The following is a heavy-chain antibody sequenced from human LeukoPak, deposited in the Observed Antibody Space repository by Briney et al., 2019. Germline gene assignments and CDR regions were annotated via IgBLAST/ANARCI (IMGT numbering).Heavy chain of an antibody. D-gene: IGHD2-2*01. CDR1: GFTFSSYA. Sequence: GGSLRLSCAASGFTFSSYAMSWVRQAPGKGLEWVSGISGRGGSSYSADFVKGRFTISRDNSKNTLYLQMSSLRAGDTAIYYCARESEGGTGTSCPDYWGQGTLVTVSS. CDR3: ARESEGGTGTSCPDY. CDR2: ISGRGGSS. V-gene: IGHV3-23*01. J-gene: IGHJ4*02.